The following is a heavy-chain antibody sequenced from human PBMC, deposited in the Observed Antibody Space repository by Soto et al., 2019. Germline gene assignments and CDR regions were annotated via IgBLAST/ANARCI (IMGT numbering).Heavy chain of an antibody. J-gene: IGHJ5*02. CDR3: ARGISGFDP. V-gene: IGHV1-3*01. Sequence: QVQLVQSGAEVKKPGASVILSCKASGYTFTSYAMHGLRQAPGQRLEWMGWINAGNANTKYSQKFPGRVTITRDKSATTAYLALSSRSSEDTAVYYCARGISGFDPWGQGALVTVSS. CDR1: GYTFTSYA. D-gene: IGHD6-25*01. CDR2: INAGNANT.